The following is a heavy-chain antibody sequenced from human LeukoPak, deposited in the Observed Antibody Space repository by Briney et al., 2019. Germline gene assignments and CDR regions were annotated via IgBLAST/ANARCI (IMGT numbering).Heavy chain of an antibody. CDR1: GFTFDDYG. CDR2: ISWNSANI. CDR3: AKPLSLPSHCYTS. Sequence: AGGSLRLSCEASGFTFDDYGMHWVRQAPGKGLEWVTGISWNSANIAYGDSVKGRFTISRDNARNNLYLQMNSLRAEDTAVYYCAKPLSLPSHCYTSWCQGTLVTVSS. J-gene: IGHJ4*02. V-gene: IGHV3-9*01. D-gene: IGHD2-2*02.